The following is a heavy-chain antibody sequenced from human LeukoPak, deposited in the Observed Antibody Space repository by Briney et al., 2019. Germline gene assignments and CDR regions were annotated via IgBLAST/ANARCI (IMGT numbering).Heavy chain of an antibody. CDR3: ARLGSGSYYLFDY. V-gene: IGHV4-39*01. CDR2: IYYSGST. Sequence: SETLSLTCTASGGSISSSSYYWGWIRQPPGKGLEWIGSIYYSGSTYYNPSLKSRVTISVDTSKNQFSLKLSSVTAADTAVYYCARLGSGSYYLFDYWGQGTLVTVSS. CDR1: GGSISSSSYY. D-gene: IGHD3-10*01. J-gene: IGHJ4*02.